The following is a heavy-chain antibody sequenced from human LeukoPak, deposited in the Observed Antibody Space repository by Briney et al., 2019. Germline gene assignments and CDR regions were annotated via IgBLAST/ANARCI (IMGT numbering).Heavy chain of an antibody. CDR1: GFTFSSYA. Sequence: TGGSLRLSCAASGFTFSSYAMSWVRQAPGKGLEWVSAISGSGGSTYYADSVKGRFTISRDNSKNTLYLQMNSLRAEETAVYYCAKESRYCSGGSCYFDYWGQGTLVTVSS. CDR2: ISGSGGST. J-gene: IGHJ4*02. D-gene: IGHD2-15*01. V-gene: IGHV3-23*01. CDR3: AKESRYCSGGSCYFDY.